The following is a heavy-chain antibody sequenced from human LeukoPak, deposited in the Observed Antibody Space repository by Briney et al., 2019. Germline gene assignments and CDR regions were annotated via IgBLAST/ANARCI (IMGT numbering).Heavy chain of an antibody. CDR1: GFTFSSYA. CDR3: ARDYRSGAPDYPDS. Sequence: PGGSLRLSCAASGFTFSSYAMSWVRQAPGKGLEWVAVTSKDGNIKIYTDSLKGRFTISRDNSKNTLYLEMSNLRVDDTAVYYCARDYRSGAPDYPDSWGQGTLVTVSS. CDR2: TSKDGNIK. D-gene: IGHD1-14*01. J-gene: IGHJ4*02. V-gene: IGHV3-30-3*01.